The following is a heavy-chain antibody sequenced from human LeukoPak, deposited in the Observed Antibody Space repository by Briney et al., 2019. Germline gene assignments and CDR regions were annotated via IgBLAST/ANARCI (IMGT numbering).Heavy chain of an antibody. J-gene: IGHJ4*02. CDR2: ISAYNGNT. Sequence: GASVKVSCKASGYTFTGYYMHWVRQAPGQGLEWMGWISAYNGNTNYAQKLQGRVTMTTDTSTSTAYMELRSLRSDDTAVYYCARSTDYGDYWGQGTLVTVSS. V-gene: IGHV1-18*04. CDR3: ARSTDYGDY. CDR1: GYTFTGYY.